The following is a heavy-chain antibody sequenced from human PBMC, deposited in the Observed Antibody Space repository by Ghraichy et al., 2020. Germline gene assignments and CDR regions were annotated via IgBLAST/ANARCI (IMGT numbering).Heavy chain of an antibody. CDR2: IYYSGST. D-gene: IGHD3-10*01. CDR1: GGSISSSSYY. J-gene: IGHJ6*02. V-gene: IGHV4-39*01. CDR3: ARHPYFTMVRGVITLAKDYYYYGMDV. Sequence: SETLSLTCTVSGGSISSSSYYWGWIRQPPGKGLEWIGSIYYSGSTYYNPSLKSRVTISVDTSKNQFSLKLSSVTAADTAVYYCARHPYFTMVRGVITLAKDYYYYGMDVWGQGTTVTVSS.